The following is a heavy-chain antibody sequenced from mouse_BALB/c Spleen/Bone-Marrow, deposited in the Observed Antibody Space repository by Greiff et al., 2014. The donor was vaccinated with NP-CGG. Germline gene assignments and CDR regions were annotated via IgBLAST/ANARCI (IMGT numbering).Heavy chain of an antibody. J-gene: IGHJ2*01. CDR2: ISPGTGSI. CDR1: GYTFTDHA. V-gene: IGHV1S53*02. Sequence: QVQLQQSDAELVKPGASVKISCKASGYTFTDHAIHWVKQKPEQGLEWIGYISPGTGSIKYNEKFKDKVTLTADKSSSTAYMQLNSLTSEDSTVYFCNYYGNTFDYWDQGTTLTVSS. D-gene: IGHD1-1*01. CDR3: NYYGNTFDY.